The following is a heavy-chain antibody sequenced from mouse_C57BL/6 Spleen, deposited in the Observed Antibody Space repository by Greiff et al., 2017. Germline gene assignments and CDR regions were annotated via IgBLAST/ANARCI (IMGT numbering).Heavy chain of an antibody. CDR1: GYAFSSSW. D-gene: IGHD1-1*01. CDR2: IYPGDGDT. Sequence: VKVVDSGPELVKPGASVKISCKASGYAFSSSWMNWVKQRPGKGLEWIGRIYPGDGDTNYNGKFKGKATLTADKSSSTAYMQLSSLTSEDSAVYFCARGGSSPYAMDYWGQGTSVTVSS. V-gene: IGHV1-82*01. CDR3: ARGGSSPYAMDY. J-gene: IGHJ4*01.